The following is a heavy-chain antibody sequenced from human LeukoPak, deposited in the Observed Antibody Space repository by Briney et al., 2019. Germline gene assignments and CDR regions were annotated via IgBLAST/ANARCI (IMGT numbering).Heavy chain of an antibody. D-gene: IGHD6-13*01. CDR1: GYTFTSYA. CDR2: INAGNGNT. J-gene: IGHJ5*02. CDR3: ARVFLPGGLWYSSSWYWFDP. Sequence: ASVKVSCKASGYTFTSYAMHWVRQAPGQRLEWMGWINAGNGNTKYSQKFQGRVTITRDTSASTAYMELSSLRSEDTAVYYCARVFLPGGLWYSSSWYWFDPWGQGTLVTVSS. V-gene: IGHV1-3*01.